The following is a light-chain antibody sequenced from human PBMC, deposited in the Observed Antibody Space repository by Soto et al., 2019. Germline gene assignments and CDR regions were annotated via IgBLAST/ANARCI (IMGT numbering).Light chain of an antibody. V-gene: IGKV3-20*01. J-gene: IGKJ1*01. CDR1: QSVSSSH. CDR3: QQYVASQT. CDR2: GAS. Sequence: EIVLTQSPGTLSLSPGERATLSCRASQSVSSSHLAWYQQKPGQAPRLLIYGASSRATGIPDRFSGSGSGTDFTLTISSLEPEDVAVYYCQQYVASQTFGQGTKVEIK.